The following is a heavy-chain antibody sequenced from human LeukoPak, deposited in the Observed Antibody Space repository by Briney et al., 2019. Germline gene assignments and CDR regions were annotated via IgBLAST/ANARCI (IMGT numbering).Heavy chain of an antibody. V-gene: IGHV4-39*01. CDR1: GGSTSSSSYY. J-gene: IGHJ4*02. CDR2: IYYSGST. D-gene: IGHD3-3*01. Sequence: SETLSLTCTVSGGSTSSSSYYWGWIRQPPGKGLEWLGSIYYSGSTYYNPSLKSRVTISVDTSKNQFSLKLSSVTAADTAVYYCARHRLNYDFWSGYYFDYWGQGTLVTVSS. CDR3: ARHRLNYDFWSGYYFDY.